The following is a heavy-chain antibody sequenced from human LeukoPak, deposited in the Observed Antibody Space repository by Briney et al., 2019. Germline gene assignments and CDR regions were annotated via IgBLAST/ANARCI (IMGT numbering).Heavy chain of an antibody. CDR3: ASSIAGYYDILTGYFPEAFDY. J-gene: IGHJ4*02. Sequence: ASVKGSCKASGYTFTSYYMHWVRQAPGQGLEWMGIINPSGGSTSYALKFQGRVTMTRDTSTITVYMGLSSLRSEDTAVYYCASSIAGYYDILTGYFPEAFDYWGQGTLVTVSS. V-gene: IGHV1-46*01. CDR2: INPSGGST. CDR1: GYTFTSYY. D-gene: IGHD3-9*01.